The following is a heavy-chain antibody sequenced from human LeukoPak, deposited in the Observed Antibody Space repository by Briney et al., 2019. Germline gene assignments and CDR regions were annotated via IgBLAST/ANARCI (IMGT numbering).Heavy chain of an antibody. CDR1: GYTFTSYG. CDR2: ISAYNGNT. Sequence: ASVKVSCKASGYTFTSYGISWVRQAPGQGLEWMGWISAYNGNTNYAQKLQGRVTMTTDTSTSTAYMGLRSLRSDDTAVYYCARDRWFGELLSRVDFDYWGQGTLVTVSS. V-gene: IGHV1-18*01. D-gene: IGHD3-10*01. CDR3: ARDRWFGELLSRVDFDY. J-gene: IGHJ4*02.